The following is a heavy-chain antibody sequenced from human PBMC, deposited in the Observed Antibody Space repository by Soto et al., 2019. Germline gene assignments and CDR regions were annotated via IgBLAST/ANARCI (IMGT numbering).Heavy chain of an antibody. V-gene: IGHV3-23*01. CDR1: GFTFSSYA. CDR2: ISGSGGST. D-gene: IGHD3-3*01. J-gene: IGHJ4*02. Sequence: EVQLLESGGGLVQPGGSLRLSCAASGFTFSSYAMSWVRQAPGKGLEWVSAISGSGGSTYYADSVKGRFTISRDNSKNTLYLQMNSLRAEDTAVYYCAKDHLDGPEGYDFWSGYYKYWGQGTLVTVFS. CDR3: AKDHLDGPEGYDFWSGYYKY.